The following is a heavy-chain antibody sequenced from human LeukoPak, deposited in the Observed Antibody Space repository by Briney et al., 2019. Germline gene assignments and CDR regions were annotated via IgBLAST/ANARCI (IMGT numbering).Heavy chain of an antibody. CDR3: ARGSFLAATNPIVVVPAAIGAFDI. CDR1: GFTFSRYT. CDR2: ISSENNI. D-gene: IGHD2-2*01. V-gene: IGHV3-69-1*02. J-gene: IGHJ3*02. Sequence: GGSLRLSCAASGFTFSRYTMNWVRQTPGKGLEWVSSISSENNIYYADSVKGRFTISRDNAKNSLYLQMNSLRAEDTAVYYCARGSFLAATNPIVVVPAAIGAFDIWGQGTMVTVSS.